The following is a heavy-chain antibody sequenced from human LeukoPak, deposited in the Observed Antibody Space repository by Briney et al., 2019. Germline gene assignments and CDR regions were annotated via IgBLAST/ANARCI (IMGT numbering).Heavy chain of an antibody. CDR1: GFTFSAYG. J-gene: IGHJ1*01. D-gene: IGHD6-13*01. V-gene: IGHV3-23*01. Sequence: GGSLRLSCAASGFTFSAYGMTWVRLAPGKGLEWVSAVSYNGGSTVYADSVKGRFTISRDNSKNTVYLQMNSLRAEDTAVYYCVGRGIAHFWGQGTLVTVSS. CDR3: VGRGIAHF. CDR2: VSYNGGST.